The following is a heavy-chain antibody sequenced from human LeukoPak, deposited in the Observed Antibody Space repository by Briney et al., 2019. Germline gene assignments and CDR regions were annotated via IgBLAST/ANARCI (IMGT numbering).Heavy chain of an antibody. CDR1: GGSISSGDYY. CDR3: ASPAIFDSSGYYYPFRDYYYYMDV. V-gene: IGHV4-30-4*08. D-gene: IGHD3-22*01. CDR2: IYYSGST. Sequence: SETLSLTCTVSGGSISSGDYYWSWIRQPPGKGLEWIGYIYYSGSTYYNPSLKSRVTISVDTSKNQFSLKLSSVTAADTAVYYCASPAIFDSSGYYYPFRDYYYYMDVWGKGTTVTVSS. J-gene: IGHJ6*03.